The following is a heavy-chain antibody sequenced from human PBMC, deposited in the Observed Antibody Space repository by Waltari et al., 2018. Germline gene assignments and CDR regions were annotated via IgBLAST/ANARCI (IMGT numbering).Heavy chain of an antibody. J-gene: IGHJ4*02. V-gene: IGHV3-30*18. CDR1: GFTLSSYG. CDR2: ISYDGSNK. Sequence: QVQLVEAGGGVVQPGRSLRLSCAASGFTLSSYGMHWVRRAPGKGLEWVAVISYDGSNKYYADSVKGRFTISRDNSKNTLYLQMNSLRAEDTAVYYCAKDHLRDGYNFNYWGQGTLVTVSS. CDR3: AKDHLRDGYNFNY. D-gene: IGHD5-12*01.